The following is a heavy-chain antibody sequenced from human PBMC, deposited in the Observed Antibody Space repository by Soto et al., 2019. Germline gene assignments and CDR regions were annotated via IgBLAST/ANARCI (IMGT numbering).Heavy chain of an antibody. CDR1: GFTFSSYG. J-gene: IGHJ4*02. Sequence: GGSLRLSCAASGFTFSSYGMHWVRQAPGKGLEWVAVIWYDGSNKYYADSVKGRFTISRDNSKNTLYLQMNSLRAEDTAVYYCARALTKDFWSGYYTSDYWGQGTLVTVSS. CDR3: ARALTKDFWSGYYTSDY. V-gene: IGHV3-33*01. D-gene: IGHD3-3*01. CDR2: IWYDGSNK.